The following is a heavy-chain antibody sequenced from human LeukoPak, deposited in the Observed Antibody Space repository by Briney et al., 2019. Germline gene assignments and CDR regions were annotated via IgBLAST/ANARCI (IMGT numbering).Heavy chain of an antibody. CDR3: ARATAYGDYFSEPPLTDAFDI. CDR2: ISYDGSNK. Sequence: GGSLRLSCAASGFTFSSYAMHWVRQAPGKGLEWVAVISYDGSNKYYADSVKGRFTISRDNSKNTLYLQMNSLRAEDTAVYYCARATAYGDYFSEPPLTDAFDIWGQGTMVTVSS. J-gene: IGHJ3*02. D-gene: IGHD4-17*01. V-gene: IGHV3-30-3*01. CDR1: GFTFSSYA.